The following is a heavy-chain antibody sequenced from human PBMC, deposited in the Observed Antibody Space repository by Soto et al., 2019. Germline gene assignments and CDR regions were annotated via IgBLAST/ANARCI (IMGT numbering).Heavy chain of an antibody. J-gene: IGHJ6*04. V-gene: IGHV1-18*01. D-gene: IGHD6-19*01. CDR3: ARAVCYYYGVDV. CDR1: GYTFTSYG. CDR2: ISAYNGNT. Sequence: QVQLVQSGAEVKKPGASVKVSCKASGYTFTSYGISWVRQAPGQGLEWMGWISAYNGNTNYAQKLQGRVTMTTDTATRTAYMARRRLRADDTGVYYCARAVCYYYGVDVWGEGDTVTVSS.